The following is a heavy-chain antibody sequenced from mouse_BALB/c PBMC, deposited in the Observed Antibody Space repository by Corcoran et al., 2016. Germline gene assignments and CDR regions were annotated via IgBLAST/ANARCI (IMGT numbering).Heavy chain of an antibody. V-gene: IGHV1S136*01. J-gene: IGHJ4*01. CDR1: GYTFTSYV. Sequence: EVQLQQSGPELVKPGASVKMSCKASGYTFTSYVMQWVKQKPGQGLEWIGYINPYNDGTKYNEKFKGKATLTSDKSSSTAYMELSSLTSEDSAVYYCASGDGYYPYYAMDYWGQGTSVTVSS. D-gene: IGHD2-3*01. CDR3: ASGDGYYPYYAMDY. CDR2: INPYNDGT.